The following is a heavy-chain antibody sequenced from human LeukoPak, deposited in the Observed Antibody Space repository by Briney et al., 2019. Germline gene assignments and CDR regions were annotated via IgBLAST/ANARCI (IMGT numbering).Heavy chain of an antibody. D-gene: IGHD4-17*01. V-gene: IGHV1-69*10. J-gene: IGHJ4*02. Sequence: SVTVSFKASGGTFTIYTISWVRQAPGQGLEWMGGIIPILGVANSSQKFQGRVTITADKSTNTDYMELSSLRSEDTAVYYCAIGTPEGYGDYHLFYDWGQGTLVTVSS. CDR1: GGTFTIYT. CDR2: IIPILGVA. CDR3: AIGTPEGYGDYHLFYD.